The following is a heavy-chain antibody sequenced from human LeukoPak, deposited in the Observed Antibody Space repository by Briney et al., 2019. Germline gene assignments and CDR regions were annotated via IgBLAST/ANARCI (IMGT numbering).Heavy chain of an antibody. V-gene: IGHV3-23*01. J-gene: IGHJ4*02. D-gene: IGHD3-3*01. CDR1: GFSFSSYV. CDR3: AKKPTSDFWSGYPFDY. Sequence: GGSLRLSCAASGFSFSSYVMSWVRQAPGKGLEWVSVISGSGDKTHYADSVKGRFTISRDNSKNTLYLQMNSLRAEDTAVYYCAKKPTSDFWSGYPFDYWGQGTLGTVSS. CDR2: ISGSGDKT.